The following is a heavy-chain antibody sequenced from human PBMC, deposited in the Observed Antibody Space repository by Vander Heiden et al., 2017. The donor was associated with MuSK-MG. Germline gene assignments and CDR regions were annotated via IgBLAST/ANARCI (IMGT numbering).Heavy chain of an antibody. CDR1: GGSFSCYY. D-gene: IGHD3-10*01. J-gene: IGHJ6*02. Sequence: QVQLQQWGAGLLKPSETLSLPCAVHGGSFSCYYWSWIRQPPGKGLEWIGEINHSGSTNYNPSLKSRVTISVDTSKNQFSLKLSSVTAADTAVYYCARGRRVRGVSLVNYYYGMDVWGQGTTVTVSS. CDR3: ARGRRVRGVSLVNYYYGMDV. CDR2: INHSGST. V-gene: IGHV4-34*01.